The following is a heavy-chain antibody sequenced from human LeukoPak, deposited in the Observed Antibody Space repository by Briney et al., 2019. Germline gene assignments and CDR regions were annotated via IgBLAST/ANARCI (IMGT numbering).Heavy chain of an antibody. V-gene: IGHV4-39*01. D-gene: IGHD3-10*01. Sequence: SETLSLTCTVSGDSISTSNSYWGWIRQPPGKGLEWIGSIYYSGNTYYNASLKSRVTISVDTSKNQFSLKLSSVTAADTAVYYCARRWVRGYYMDVWGKGTTVTISS. CDR1: GDSISTSNSY. CDR3: ARRWVRGYYMDV. CDR2: IYYSGNT. J-gene: IGHJ6*03.